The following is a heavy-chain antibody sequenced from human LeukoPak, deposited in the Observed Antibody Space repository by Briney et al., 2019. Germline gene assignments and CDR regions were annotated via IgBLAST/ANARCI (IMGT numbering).Heavy chain of an antibody. D-gene: IGHD3-3*01. J-gene: IGHJ4*02. V-gene: IGHV3-11*01. Sequence: GGSLRLSCAASGFTFSDYYMSWIRQAPGKGLEWVSYISSSGSTIYYADSVKGRFTISRDNAENSLYLQMNSLRAEDTAVYYCARDADPDYDFWSGYSAYWGQGTLVTVSS. CDR2: ISSSGSTI. CDR1: GFTFSDYY. CDR3: ARDADPDYDFWSGYSAY.